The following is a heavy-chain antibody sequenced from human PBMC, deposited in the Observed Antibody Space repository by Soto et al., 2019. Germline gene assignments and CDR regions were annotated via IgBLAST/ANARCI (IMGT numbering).Heavy chain of an antibody. D-gene: IGHD6-19*01. J-gene: IGHJ4*02. Sequence: GGSLRLSCAASGFTFSSYAMSWVRQAPGKGLEWVSAISGSGDSTYYADSVKGWFTISRDNSKNTLYLQMNSLRAEDTAVYYCAKDLGSGWYLYYFDYWGQGTLVTVSS. V-gene: IGHV3-23*01. CDR3: AKDLGSGWYLYYFDY. CDR1: GFTFSSYA. CDR2: ISGSGDST.